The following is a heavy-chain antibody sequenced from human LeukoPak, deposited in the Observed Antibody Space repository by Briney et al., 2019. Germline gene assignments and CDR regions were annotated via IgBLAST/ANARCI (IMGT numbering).Heavy chain of an antibody. J-gene: IGHJ4*02. CDR2: ISGSGRST. Sequence: GGSLRLSCAASGFTFSGHGMSWVRQAPGKGLDWVSGISGSGRSTYYADSVKGRFTISRDNSKNTLYLQMNSLRAEDTAVYYCAKSSLPYYYDSSGLYYFDDWGQGTLVTVSS. CDR1: GFTFSGHG. CDR3: AKSSLPYYYDSSGLYYFDD. D-gene: IGHD3-22*01. V-gene: IGHV3-23*01.